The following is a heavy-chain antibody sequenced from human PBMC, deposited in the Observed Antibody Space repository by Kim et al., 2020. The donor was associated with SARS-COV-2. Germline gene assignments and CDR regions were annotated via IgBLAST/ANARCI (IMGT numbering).Heavy chain of an antibody. CDR2: IIPIFGTA. D-gene: IGHD3-22*01. J-gene: IGHJ4*02. CDR1: GGTFSSYA. V-gene: IGHV1-69*13. CDR3: ARFHYYDRSGYLYYFDS. Sequence: SVKVSCKASGGTFSSYAISWVRQAPGQGLEWMGGIIPIFGTANYAQKFQGRVTITADESTSTAYMELSSLRSEDTAVYYCARFHYYDRSGYLYYFDSWGQGTLVTVSS.